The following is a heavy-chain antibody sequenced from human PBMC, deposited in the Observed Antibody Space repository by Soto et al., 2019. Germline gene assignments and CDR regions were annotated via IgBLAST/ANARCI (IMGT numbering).Heavy chain of an antibody. CDR3: ARGPITGTTDYYYMDV. CDR2: INPSGGST. CDR1: GYTFTSYA. Sequence: ASVKVSCKASGYTFTSYAMHWVRQAPGQGLEWMGIINPSGGSTSYAQKFQGRVTMTRDTSTSTVYMELSSLRSEDTAVYYCARGPITGTTDYYYMDVWGKGTPVTVS. J-gene: IGHJ6*03. V-gene: IGHV1-46*03. D-gene: IGHD1-7*01.